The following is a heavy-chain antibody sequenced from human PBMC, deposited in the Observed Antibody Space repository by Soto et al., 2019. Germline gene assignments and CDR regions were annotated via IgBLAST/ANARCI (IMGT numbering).Heavy chain of an antibody. J-gene: IGHJ4*02. V-gene: IGHV4-34*01. CDR1: GGSFSGYY. Sequence: QVQLQQWGAGLLKPSETLSLTCAVYGGSFSGYYWSWIRQPPGKGLEWIGEINHSGSTNYNPSLKSRVTISVDTSKNQFSLKLSSVTAADTAVYYCARERGGLLWFGELQYFDYWGQGTLVTVSS. CDR2: INHSGST. CDR3: ARERGGLLWFGELQYFDY. D-gene: IGHD3-10*01.